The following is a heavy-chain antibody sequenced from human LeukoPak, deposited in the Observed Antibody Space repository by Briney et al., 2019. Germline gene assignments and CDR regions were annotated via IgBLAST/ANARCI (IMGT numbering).Heavy chain of an antibody. CDR2: ISYSGST. V-gene: IGHV4-39*01. J-gene: IGHJ5*02. CDR1: GGSISSSTYY. D-gene: IGHD3-22*01. Sequence: SETLSLTCTVSGGSISSSTYYWGWIRQPPGKGLEWIGSISYSGSTYYNPSLKSRVTISVDTSKNQFSLKLSSVTAADTAVYYCARQGGLDSRGYYRNNYLDPWGQGTLVTVSS. CDR3: ARQGGLDSRGYYRNNYLDP.